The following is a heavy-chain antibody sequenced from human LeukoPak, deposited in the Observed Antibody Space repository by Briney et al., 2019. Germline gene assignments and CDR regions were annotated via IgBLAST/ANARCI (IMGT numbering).Heavy chain of an antibody. D-gene: IGHD5-12*01. J-gene: IGHJ4*02. CDR3: ARDDAWLAPPIDY. Sequence: ASVKVSCKASGYTFTGYYMHWVRQAPGQGLEWMGWINPNSGGTNYAQKFQGRVTMTTDTSTSTAYMELRSLRSDDTAVYYCARDDAWLAPPIDYRGQGTLVTVSS. CDR2: INPNSGGT. CDR1: GYTFTGYY. V-gene: IGHV1-2*02.